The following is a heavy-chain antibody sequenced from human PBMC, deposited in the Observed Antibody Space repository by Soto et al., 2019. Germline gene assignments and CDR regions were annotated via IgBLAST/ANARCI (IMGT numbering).Heavy chain of an antibody. J-gene: IGHJ2*01. V-gene: IGHV1-18*01. Sequence: QVQLVQSGAEVKKPGASVKVSCKASGYTFTHYGITWVRQAPGQGLEWMGWINSFSGDTNYPQKLQGRLTMTTDTSPNTVYMELRNLRSDDTAVYYCARDLHSGGKYWYFDIWGRGTLVPVSS. CDR1: GYTFTHYG. D-gene: IGHD2-15*01. CDR2: INSFSGDT. CDR3: ARDLHSGGKYWYFDI.